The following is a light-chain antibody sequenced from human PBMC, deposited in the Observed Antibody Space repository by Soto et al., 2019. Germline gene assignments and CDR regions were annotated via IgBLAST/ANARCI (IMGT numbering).Light chain of an antibody. CDR3: QQYNTWHPKMA. CDR2: GAS. CDR1: QSVSSD. V-gene: IGKV3-15*01. Sequence: VVTQSPATLSVFPGETATLSCRASQSVSSDLAWYQQRPGQAPRLLIYGASTRATGIPARFRGSGSGTEFRLTISSLQSEDFANYYCQQYNTWHPKMAFGRWTKVEIK. J-gene: IGKJ1*01.